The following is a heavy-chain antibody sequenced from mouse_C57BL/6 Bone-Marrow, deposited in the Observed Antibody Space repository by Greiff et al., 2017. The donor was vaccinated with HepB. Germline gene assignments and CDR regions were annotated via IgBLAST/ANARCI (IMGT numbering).Heavy chain of an antibody. J-gene: IGHJ4*01. CDR1: GFSFNTYA. D-gene: IGHD2-5*01. V-gene: IGHV10-1*01. Sequence: GGGLVQPKGSLKLSCAASGFSFNTYAMNWVRQAPGKGLEWVARIRSKSNNYATYYADSVKDRFTISRDDSESMLYLQMNNLKTEDTAMYYCVRQGYYSNSYAMDYWGQGTSVTVSS. CDR2: IRSKSNNYAT. CDR3: VRQGYYSNSYAMDY.